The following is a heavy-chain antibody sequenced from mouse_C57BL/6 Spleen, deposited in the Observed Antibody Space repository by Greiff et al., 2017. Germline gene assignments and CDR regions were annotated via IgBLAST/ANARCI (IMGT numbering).Heavy chain of an antibody. Sequence: VQLQQSGAELVRPGASVTLSCKASGYTFTDYEMHWVKQTPVHGLEWIGAIDPETGGTASNQKFKGKAILTADKSSSTAYMELRSLTSVYYAVYYCTTVPLFDYWGQGTTRTVSS. V-gene: IGHV1-15*01. J-gene: IGHJ2*01. CDR2: IDPETGGT. CDR3: TTVPLFDY. D-gene: IGHD1-1*01. CDR1: GYTFTDYE.